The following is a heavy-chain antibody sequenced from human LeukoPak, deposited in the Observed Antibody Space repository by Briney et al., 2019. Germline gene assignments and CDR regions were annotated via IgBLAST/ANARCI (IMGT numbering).Heavy chain of an antibody. V-gene: IGHV3-23*01. CDR1: GFTFSSYA. CDR3: AKSDYFYSSGHPSSFEY. Sequence: PGGSLRLSCAASGFTFSSYAMSWVRQAPGKGLEWVSAISGSGGSTYYADSVKGRFTISRDNSKNTPYLQINSLGAEDTAVYYCAKSDYFYSSGHPSSFEYWGQGTLVTVSS. D-gene: IGHD3-22*01. CDR2: ISGSGGST. J-gene: IGHJ4*02.